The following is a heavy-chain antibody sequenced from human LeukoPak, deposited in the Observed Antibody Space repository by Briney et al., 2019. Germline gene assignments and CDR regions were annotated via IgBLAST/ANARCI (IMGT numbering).Heavy chain of an antibody. J-gene: IGHJ4*02. CDR3: ARRYCSSTSCYLDL. D-gene: IGHD2-2*01. CDR2: IHHSGST. Sequence: SETLSLTCAVYGGSFSGYYWSWIRQPPGKGLEWIGSIHHSGSTYYNPSLKSRVTISVDTSKNQFSLKLSSVTAADTAVYYCARRYCSSTSCYLDLWGQGTLVTVSS. CDR1: GGSFSGYY. V-gene: IGHV4-34*01.